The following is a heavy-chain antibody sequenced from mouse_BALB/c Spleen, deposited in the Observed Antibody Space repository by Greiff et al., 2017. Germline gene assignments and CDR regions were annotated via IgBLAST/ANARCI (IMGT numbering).Heavy chain of an antibody. CDR1: GFTFSSYT. CDR2: ISNGGGST. Sequence: EVKLMESGGGLVQPGGSLKLSCAASGFTFSSYTMSWVRQTPEKRLEWVAYISNGGGSTYYPDTVKGRFTISRDNAKNTLYLQMSSLKSEDTAMYYCARLSIYYGNYYYAMDYWGQGTSVTVSS. V-gene: IGHV5-12-2*01. J-gene: IGHJ4*01. CDR3: ARLSIYYGNYYYAMDY. D-gene: IGHD2-1*01.